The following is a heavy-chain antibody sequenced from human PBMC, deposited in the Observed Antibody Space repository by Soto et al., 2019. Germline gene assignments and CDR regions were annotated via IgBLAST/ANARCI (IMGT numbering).Heavy chain of an antibody. Sequence: EVHLLDSGGGLVQPGGSLRLSCAASGFTFSSYAMSWVRQAPGKGLEWVSGISVSGGSTYYADSVKGRFTVSRDNSKNTLYLQMNTLRAEGTAVYYCATSLTVLMVYAAFGYWGQGTLVTVSS. CDR2: ISVSGGST. J-gene: IGHJ4*02. D-gene: IGHD2-8*01. CDR3: ATSLTVLMVYAAFGY. V-gene: IGHV3-23*01. CDR1: GFTFSSYA.